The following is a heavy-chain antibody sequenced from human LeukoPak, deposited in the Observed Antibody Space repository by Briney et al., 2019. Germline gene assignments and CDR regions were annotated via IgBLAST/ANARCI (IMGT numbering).Heavy chain of an antibody. CDR2: IYYSGST. J-gene: IGHJ4*02. V-gene: IGHV4-39*01. CDR1: GGSISSSSYY. D-gene: IGHD3-9*01. CDR3: ARHRRVLRYFDWFPHYFDY. Sequence: SETLSLTCTVSGGSISSSSYYWGWIRQPPGKGLEWIGSIYYSGSTYYNPSLKSRVTISVDTSKNQISLKLSSVTAADTAVYYCARHRRVLRYFDWFPHYFDYWGQGTLVTVSS.